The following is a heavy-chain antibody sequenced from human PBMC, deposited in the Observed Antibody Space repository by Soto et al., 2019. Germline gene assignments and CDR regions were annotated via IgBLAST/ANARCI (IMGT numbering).Heavy chain of an antibody. CDR2: IIPLFHAT. D-gene: IGHD3-10*01. Sequence: QVQLVQSGAQVKKPGSSVRVSCRASGGNFSNNAISWVRQAPGHGVEWMGGIIPLFHATDYAQRFQGRVTFTADESTITVFMELSSLRFEDTAVYYCARDRGDHGLDVWGQGTTVTVSS. CDR1: GGNFSNNA. CDR3: ARDRGDHGLDV. J-gene: IGHJ6*02. V-gene: IGHV1-69*01.